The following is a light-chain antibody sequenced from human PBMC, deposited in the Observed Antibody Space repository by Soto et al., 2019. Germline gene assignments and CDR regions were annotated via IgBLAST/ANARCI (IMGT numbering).Light chain of an antibody. J-gene: IGKJ2*01. V-gene: IGKV3-15*01. CDR3: QQYDKWPPSNT. CDR2: RTS. Sequence: EIVMTQSPATLSVSPGERATLSCRASQSISSNLAWYQQKPGQAPRLLMFRTSSRATGFPARFSGSGSGTEFNLTISSLQSEDFAVYYCQQYDKWPPSNTFGQGTKVDIK. CDR1: QSISSN.